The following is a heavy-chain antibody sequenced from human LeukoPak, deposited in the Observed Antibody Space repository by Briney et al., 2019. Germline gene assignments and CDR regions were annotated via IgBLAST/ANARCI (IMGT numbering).Heavy chain of an antibody. D-gene: IGHD7-27*01. CDR3: ARVGPGVLDY. J-gene: IGHJ4*02. Sequence: PSETLSLTCAVYGGSFSGYYWSWIRQPPGKGLEWIGELNHSGGTNYNPSLKSRVTISVDTSKSQFSLNLSSLTAADTAVYFCARVGPGVLDYWGQGTLVTVSS. CDR1: GGSFSGYY. V-gene: IGHV4-34*01. CDR2: LNHSGGT.